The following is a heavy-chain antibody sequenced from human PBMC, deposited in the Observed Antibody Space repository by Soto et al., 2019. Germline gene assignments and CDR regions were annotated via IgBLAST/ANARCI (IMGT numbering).Heavy chain of an antibody. CDR3: ARGNCSSPNCYSFSGYYGMDV. D-gene: IGHD2-2*01. CDR2: IYTSGST. V-gene: IGHV4-4*07. J-gene: IGHJ6*02. Sequence: PSETLSLTCTVSGGSISSYYWSWIRQPAGKGLEWIGRIYTSGSTTYNPSLKRRVTMSLDTSKNQFSLKLTSVTAADTALYYCARGNCSSPNCYSFSGYYGMDVWGQGTTVTVSS. CDR1: GGSISSYY.